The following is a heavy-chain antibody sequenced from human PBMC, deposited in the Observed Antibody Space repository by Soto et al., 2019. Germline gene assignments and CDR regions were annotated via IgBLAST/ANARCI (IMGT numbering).Heavy chain of an antibody. CDR3: ARESSGYYPGLPFFDY. V-gene: IGHV4-59*01. D-gene: IGHD3-22*01. CDR2: IYYSGST. CDR1: DCYISSYF. J-gene: IGHJ4*02. Sequence: SATLSRTCTVSDCYISSYFLLLIRHPPGKGLEWIGYIYYSGSTNYNPSLKSRVTISVDTSKNQFSLKLSSVTAADTAVYYCARESSGYYPGLPFFDYWGQGTLVTVSA.